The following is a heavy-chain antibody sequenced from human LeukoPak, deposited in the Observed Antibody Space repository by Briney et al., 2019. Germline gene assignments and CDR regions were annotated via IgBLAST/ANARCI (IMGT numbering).Heavy chain of an antibody. J-gene: IGHJ6*03. Sequence: ASVKVSCKASGYTFTGHSVHWVRQAPGQGLEWMGWINPNSGGTNYAQKFQGRVTMTRDTSISTAYMELSSLRSEDTAVYYCARQVVVIHYYYYMDVWGKGTTVTVSS. CDR3: ARQVVVIHYYYYMDV. V-gene: IGHV1-2*02. CDR1: GYTFTGHS. CDR2: INPNSGGT. D-gene: IGHD3-22*01.